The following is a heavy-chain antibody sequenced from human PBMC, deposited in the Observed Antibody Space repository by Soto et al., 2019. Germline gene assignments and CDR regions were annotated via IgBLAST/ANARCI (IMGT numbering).Heavy chain of an antibody. V-gene: IGHV4-34*01. J-gene: IGHJ4*02. CDR3: ARGSPISPSMVATLPSDY. CDR2: INHSGST. D-gene: IGHD5-12*01. Sequence: SETLSLTCAVYGGSFIGYYWSWIRQPPGKGLEWIGEINHSGSTNYNPSLKSRVTISVDTSKNQFSLKLSSVTAADTAVYYCARGSPISPSMVATLPSDYWGQGTLVXVSS. CDR1: GGSFIGYY.